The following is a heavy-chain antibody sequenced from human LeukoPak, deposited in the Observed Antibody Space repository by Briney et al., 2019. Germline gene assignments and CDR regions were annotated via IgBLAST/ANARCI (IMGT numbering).Heavy chain of an antibody. CDR3: ARERIELWFGELTPLDY. J-gene: IGHJ4*02. D-gene: IGHD3-10*01. V-gene: IGHV1-46*01. CDR2: INPSGGST. Sequence: ASVKVSCKASGYTFTSYYMHWVRQAPGQGLGWMGIINPSGGSTSYAQKFQGRVTMTRDTSTSTVYMELSSLRSEDTAVYYCARERIELWFGELTPLDYWGQGTLVTVSS. CDR1: GYTFTSYY.